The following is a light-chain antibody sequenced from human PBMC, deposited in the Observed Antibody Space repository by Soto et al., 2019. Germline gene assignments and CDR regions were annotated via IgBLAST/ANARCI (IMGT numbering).Light chain of an antibody. CDR2: DAS. Sequence: VSTQSPATLSLSPGKIATLCGRASESVDFHLAWYQQKPGQAPRLLIYDASVRATGTPARFSGSGSGTDFTLTISSLEPEDFALYYCQQRSTWPTFGQGTRLEIK. CDR1: ESVDFH. CDR3: QQRSTWPT. J-gene: IGKJ5*01. V-gene: IGKV3-11*01.